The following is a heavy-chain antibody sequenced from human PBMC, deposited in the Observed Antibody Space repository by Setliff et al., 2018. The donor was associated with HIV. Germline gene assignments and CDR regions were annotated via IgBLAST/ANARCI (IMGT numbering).Heavy chain of an antibody. Sequence: PGGSLRLSCAASGFTFSNAWMNWVRQAPGKGLEWVGRIKSKADGGTTDFAAPVKGRFTISRDDSKSTLYLQMNSLTTEDTAVYYCARNTDVDSVYRPFHIWGQGTMVTVSS. CDR2: IKSKADGGTT. CDR1: GFTFSNAW. J-gene: IGHJ3*02. V-gene: IGHV3-15*07. CDR3: ARNTDVDSVYRPFHI. D-gene: IGHD1-26*01.